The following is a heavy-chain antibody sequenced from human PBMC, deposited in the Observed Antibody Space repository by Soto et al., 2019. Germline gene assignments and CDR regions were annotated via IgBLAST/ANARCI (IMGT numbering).Heavy chain of an antibody. D-gene: IGHD3-22*01. CDR1: GYTFTSYG. J-gene: IGHJ4*02. Sequence: GASVKVSCKASGYTFTSYGISWVRQAPGQGLEWMGWISAYNGNTNYAQKLQGRVTMTTDTSTSTAYMELRSLRSDDTAVYYCARDVGGQGYTKYYYDSSGYFDYWGQGTLVTVSS. CDR2: ISAYNGNT. V-gene: IGHV1-18*01. CDR3: ARDVGGQGYTKYYYDSSGYFDY.